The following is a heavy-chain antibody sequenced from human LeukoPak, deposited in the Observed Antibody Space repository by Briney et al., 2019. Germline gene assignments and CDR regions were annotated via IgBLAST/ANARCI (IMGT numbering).Heavy chain of an antibody. CDR2: IYPGDSDA. CDR3: ARQGRIVVVTTTHDAFDI. J-gene: IGHJ3*02. CDR1: GYSFTNYW. V-gene: IGHV5-51*01. Sequence: GESLKISCKSSGYSFTNYWIGWVRQMPGRGLEWMGIIYPGDSDARYSPSLQGQVTISVDKSISTAYLQWSSLKASDTAMYYCARQGRIVVVTTTHDAFDIWGHGTMVTVSS. D-gene: IGHD2-21*02.